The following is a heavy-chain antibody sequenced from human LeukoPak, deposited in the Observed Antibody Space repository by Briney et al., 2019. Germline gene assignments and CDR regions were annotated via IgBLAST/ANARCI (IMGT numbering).Heavy chain of an antibody. D-gene: IGHD4-23*01. V-gene: IGHV3-30-3*01. CDR1: GFTFSSYA. Sequence: PGGSLRLSFAASGFTFSSYAMSWVRQAPGKGLEWVALISFDGNNKYYADSVKGRFTISRDNSKNTLYLQMNSLRAEDTAVYYCARDYGGTTGLDYWGQGTLVTVSS. CDR2: ISFDGNNK. J-gene: IGHJ4*02. CDR3: ARDYGGTTGLDY.